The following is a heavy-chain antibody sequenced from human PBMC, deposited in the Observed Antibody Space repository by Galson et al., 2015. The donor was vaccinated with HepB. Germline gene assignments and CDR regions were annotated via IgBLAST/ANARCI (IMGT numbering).Heavy chain of an antibody. Sequence: SVKVSCKASGYTFNRYSVNWVRQAPGQGLEWMGWINTNTGNPTYAQGFTGRFVFSLDTSVNTAYLQISSLKAEDSAVYYCAREVASSVDYGGSHEYYFDFWGQGTLVTVSS. D-gene: IGHD4-23*01. J-gene: IGHJ4*02. CDR1: GYTFNRYS. V-gene: IGHV7-4-1*02. CDR3: AREVASSVDYGGSHEYYFDF. CDR2: INTNTGNP.